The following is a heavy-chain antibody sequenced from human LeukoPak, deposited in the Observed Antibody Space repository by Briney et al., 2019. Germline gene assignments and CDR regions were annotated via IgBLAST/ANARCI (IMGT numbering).Heavy chain of an antibody. CDR2: INPNSGGT. Sequence: ASVKVSYKASGYTFTDYYMNWVRQAPGQGLEWMGWINPNSGGTNYAQKFQGRVTITRDTSISTAYMEMSSLRSDDTAMYYCTRALGSDYWGQGTLVTVSS. CDR1: GYTFTDYY. CDR3: TRALGSDY. V-gene: IGHV1-2*02. D-gene: IGHD1-26*01. J-gene: IGHJ4*02.